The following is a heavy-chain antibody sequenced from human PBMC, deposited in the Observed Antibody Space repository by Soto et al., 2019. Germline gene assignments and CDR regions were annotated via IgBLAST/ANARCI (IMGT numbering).Heavy chain of an antibody. V-gene: IGHV3-23*01. Sequence: EVQLLESGGGLVQPGGSLRLSCAASGFTFRNYVLGWVRQAPGKGLEWVSSVRGSGGSTYYADSVKGRFTISRDNSKNTLYLQMNSLRAEDTAVYYCAKSNSMSAPPPFDYWGQGTLVTVSS. J-gene: IGHJ4*02. CDR3: AKSNSMSAPPPFDY. D-gene: IGHD6-6*01. CDR1: GFTFRNYV. CDR2: VRGSGGST.